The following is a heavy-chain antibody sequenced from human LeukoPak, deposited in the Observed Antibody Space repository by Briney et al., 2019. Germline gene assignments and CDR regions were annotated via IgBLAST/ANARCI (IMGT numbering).Heavy chain of an antibody. Sequence: SETLSLTCTVSGGSISGYYWIWIRQPPGKGLEWIAYIHYSGTTNFNPSLKSRVTMSVDTSKNQFSLKLSSVTAADTAVYYCASWVSNSSGYQGNDYWGQGTLVTVSS. D-gene: IGHD3-22*01. J-gene: IGHJ4*02. CDR3: ASWVSNSSGYQGNDY. V-gene: IGHV4-59*12. CDR2: IHYSGTT. CDR1: GGSISGYY.